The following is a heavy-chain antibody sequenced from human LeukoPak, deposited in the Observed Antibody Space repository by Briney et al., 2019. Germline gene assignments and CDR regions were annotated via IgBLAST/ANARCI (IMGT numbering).Heavy chain of an antibody. Sequence: GGSLRLSCAVSGFTFSSYWMSWVRQAPGKGLEWVASIKQDGSEKSYVDSVKGRFTISRDNAKNSLYVQMNSLRAEDTAVYYCARGLAAAGYWGQGTLVTVSS. D-gene: IGHD6-13*01. CDR3: ARGLAAAGY. CDR1: GFTFSSYW. CDR2: IKQDGSEK. V-gene: IGHV3-7*01. J-gene: IGHJ4*02.